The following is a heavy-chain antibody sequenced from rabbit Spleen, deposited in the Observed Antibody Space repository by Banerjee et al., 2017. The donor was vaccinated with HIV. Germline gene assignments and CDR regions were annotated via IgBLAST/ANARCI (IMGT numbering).Heavy chain of an antibody. CDR2: IDISDGDT. J-gene: IGHJ2*01. D-gene: IGHD1-1*01. Sequence: LEESGGGLVKPGGTLPLTCTVSGYYFSSNWICWVRQAPGKGLEWIACIDISDGDTDYANWPKGRFTISKTSSTTVTLQMTSLTAADTSTYFCASNYVNAFDPWGPGTLVTVS. CDR3: ASNYVNAFDP. CDR1: GYYFSSNW. V-gene: IGHV1S45*01.